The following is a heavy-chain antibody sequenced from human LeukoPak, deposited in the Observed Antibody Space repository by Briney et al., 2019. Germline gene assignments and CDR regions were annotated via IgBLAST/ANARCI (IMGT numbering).Heavy chain of an antibody. Sequence: ASETLSLTCTVSGDSISSGDYYWSWIRQPAGKGLEWIGRIYTSGSTNYNPSLKSRVTMSVDTSKNQFSLKLSSVTAADTAVYYCARTQGLVKGADYYYYYMDVWGKGTTVTISS. V-gene: IGHV4-61*02. D-gene: IGHD6-19*01. CDR3: ARTQGLVKGADYYYYYMDV. J-gene: IGHJ6*03. CDR1: GDSISSGDYY. CDR2: IYTSGST.